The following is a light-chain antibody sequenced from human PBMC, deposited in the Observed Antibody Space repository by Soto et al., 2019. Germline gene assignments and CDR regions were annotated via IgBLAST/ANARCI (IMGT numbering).Light chain of an antibody. Sequence: IVVTQSPATLSVSPGERVTLSCKVSQSISTNLAWYQQKPGQIPRLLIYGASARAPRIPARFSGSGSGTEFTLTISSLQSEDFAIYYCQQYNSWPPITFGQGTRLEIK. CDR1: QSISTN. V-gene: IGKV3-15*01. CDR3: QQYNSWPPIT. CDR2: GAS. J-gene: IGKJ5*01.